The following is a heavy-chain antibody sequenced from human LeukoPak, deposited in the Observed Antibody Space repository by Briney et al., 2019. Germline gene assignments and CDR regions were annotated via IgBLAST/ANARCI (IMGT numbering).Heavy chain of an antibody. CDR1: GGSFSGYY. Sequence: PSETLSLTCAVYGGSFSGYYWSWIRQPPGKGLEWIGEINHSGSTNYNPSLKSRVTISVDTSKNQFSLKLSSATAADTAVYFCARARREGYYYDSSGYYGYWGQGTLVTVSS. CDR2: INHSGST. CDR3: ARARREGYYYDSSGYYGY. J-gene: IGHJ4*02. D-gene: IGHD3-22*01. V-gene: IGHV4-34*01.